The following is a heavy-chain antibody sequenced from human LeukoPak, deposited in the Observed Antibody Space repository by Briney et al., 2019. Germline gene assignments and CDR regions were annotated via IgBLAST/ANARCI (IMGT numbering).Heavy chain of an antibody. Sequence: GSLRLSCAASGFTFSSYDMHWGRQATGKGLEWVSAIGTAGDTYYPGSVKGRFTISRENAKNSLYLQMNSLRAGDTAVYYCASHFDYYDSSGYPPGWFDPWGQGTLVTVSS. CDR1: GFTFSSYD. CDR2: IGTAGDT. V-gene: IGHV3-13*01. D-gene: IGHD3-22*01. CDR3: ASHFDYYDSSGYPPGWFDP. J-gene: IGHJ5*02.